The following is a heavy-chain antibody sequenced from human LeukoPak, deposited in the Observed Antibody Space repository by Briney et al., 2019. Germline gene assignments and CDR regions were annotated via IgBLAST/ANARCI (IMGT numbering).Heavy chain of an antibody. J-gene: IGHJ4*02. Sequence: GGSLRLSCAASGFTFDDYGMSWVRQAPGKGLEWVSGINWNGGSTGYADSVKGRFTISRDNAKNSLYLQMNSLRAEDTALYYCARAGGYSYGYYFDYWGQGTLVTVSP. V-gene: IGHV3-20*04. CDR2: INWNGGST. D-gene: IGHD5-18*01. CDR3: ARAGGYSYGYYFDY. CDR1: GFTFDDYG.